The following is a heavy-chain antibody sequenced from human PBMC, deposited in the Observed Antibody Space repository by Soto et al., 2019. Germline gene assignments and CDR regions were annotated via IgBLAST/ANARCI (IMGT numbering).Heavy chain of an antibody. CDR2: IIPIFGTA. V-gene: IGHV1-69*01. CDR1: GGTFSSYA. J-gene: IGHJ4*02. Sequence: QVQLVQSGAEVKKPGSSVKVSCKASGGTFSSYAISWVRQAPGQGLEWMGGIIPIFGTANYAQKFQGRVTITADESTSTAYMELSSLRSEDTAVYYCARGRYYYYSSPNYYFDYWGQGTLVTVSS. CDR3: ARGRYYYYSSPNYYFDY. D-gene: IGHD3-22*01.